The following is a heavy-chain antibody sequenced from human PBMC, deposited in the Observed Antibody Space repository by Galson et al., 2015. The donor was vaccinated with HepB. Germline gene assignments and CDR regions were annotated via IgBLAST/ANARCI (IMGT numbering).Heavy chain of an antibody. CDR1: GGSINSGGYY. Sequence: TLSLTCTVSGGSINSGGYYWSWIRQHPGKGLEWIGYIYYSGSTYYNPSLKSRVTISVDTSKNQFSLKLSSVTAADTAVYYCARGPPLPGLSSGRAVDYWGQGTLVTVSS. CDR2: IYYSGST. CDR3: ARGPPLPGLSSGRAVDY. D-gene: IGHD1-26*01. V-gene: IGHV4-31*03. J-gene: IGHJ4*02.